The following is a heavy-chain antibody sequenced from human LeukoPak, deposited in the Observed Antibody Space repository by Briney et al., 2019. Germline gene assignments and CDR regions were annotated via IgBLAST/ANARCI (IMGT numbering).Heavy chain of an antibody. V-gene: IGHV3-43*02. CDR1: GFTFDDYA. Sequence: PGGSLRLSCAASGFTFDDYAMHWVRQAPGKGLEWVSLISGDGGCTYYADSVKGRFTISRDNSKNSLYLQMNSLRTEDTALYYCAKVSPMSSIAAFDYWGQGTLVTVSS. D-gene: IGHD6-6*01. CDR2: ISGDGGCT. J-gene: IGHJ4*02. CDR3: AKVSPMSSIAAFDY.